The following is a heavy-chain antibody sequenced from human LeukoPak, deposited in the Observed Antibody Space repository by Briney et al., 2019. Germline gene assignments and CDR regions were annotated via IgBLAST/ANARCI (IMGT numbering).Heavy chain of an antibody. Sequence: GASVKVSCKASGYTFTGYYMHWVRQAPGQGLEWMGRINPNSGGTNYAQKFQGRVTMTRDTSISTAYMALSRLRSDDTAVYYCARERLPLYYYDSSGYRLFDYWGQGTLVTVSS. V-gene: IGHV1-2*06. CDR3: ARERLPLYYYDSSGYRLFDY. D-gene: IGHD3-22*01. CDR2: INPNSGGT. CDR1: GYTFTGYY. J-gene: IGHJ4*02.